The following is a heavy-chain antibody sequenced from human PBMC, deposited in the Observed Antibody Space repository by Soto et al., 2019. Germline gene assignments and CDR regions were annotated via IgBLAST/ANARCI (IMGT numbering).Heavy chain of an antibody. V-gene: IGHV1-69*13. CDR1: GGTFSSYA. Sequence: AASVKVSCKASGGTFSSYAISWVRQAPGQGLEWMGGIIPIFGTANYAQKFQGRVTITADESTSTAYMELSSLRSEDTAVYYCARDSYPYMVRGVIITGVYGMDVWGQGTTVTVYS. D-gene: IGHD3-10*01. CDR2: IIPIFGTA. J-gene: IGHJ6*02. CDR3: ARDSYPYMVRGVIITGVYGMDV.